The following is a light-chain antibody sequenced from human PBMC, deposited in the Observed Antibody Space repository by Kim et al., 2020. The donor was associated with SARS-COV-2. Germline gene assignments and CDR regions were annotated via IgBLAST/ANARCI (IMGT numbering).Light chain of an antibody. CDR1: SSDIGAYYY. CDR3: TSYTPVSPCV. J-gene: IGLJ1*01. Sequence: GQSLSISCTGSSSDIGAYYYVSSYQHHPDEAPKLIISDVSNRPAGVSQRFSGAKSGNTASLTISGHQAEDDADYYCTSYTPVSPCVFGTGTKVTVL. CDR2: DVS. V-gene: IGLV2-14*03.